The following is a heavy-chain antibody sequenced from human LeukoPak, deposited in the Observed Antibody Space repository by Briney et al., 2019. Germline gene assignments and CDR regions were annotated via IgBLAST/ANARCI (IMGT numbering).Heavy chain of an antibody. J-gene: IGHJ4*02. Sequence: GGSLRLSCAASGFTFSSYWMSWVRQAPGKGLEWVANIKQDGSEKYYVDSVKGRFTISRDNAKNSLYLQMNSLRAEDTAVYYCARDRAQWLASGLFDYWGQGTLVTVSS. V-gene: IGHV3-7*01. CDR2: IKQDGSEK. CDR1: GFTFSSYW. D-gene: IGHD6-19*01. CDR3: ARDRAQWLASGLFDY.